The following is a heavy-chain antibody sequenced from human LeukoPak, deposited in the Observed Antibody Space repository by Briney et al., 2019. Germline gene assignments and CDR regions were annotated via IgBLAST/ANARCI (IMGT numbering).Heavy chain of an antibody. D-gene: IGHD3-22*01. Sequence: GGSLRLSCAASGFTFSSFWMSWVRQAPGKGLEWVANIKQDGSQKHCVDSVKGRFTISRDNAKNSLYLQMNSLRAEDTAVYYCARGGDYYDSSGYFWRPAEIDYWGQGTLVTVSS. J-gene: IGHJ4*02. CDR1: GFTFSSFW. CDR2: IKQDGSQK. V-gene: IGHV3-7*02. CDR3: ARGGDYYDSSGYFWRPAEIDY.